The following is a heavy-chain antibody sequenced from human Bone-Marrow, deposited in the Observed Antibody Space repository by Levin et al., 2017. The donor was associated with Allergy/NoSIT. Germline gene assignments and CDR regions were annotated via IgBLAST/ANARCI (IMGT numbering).Heavy chain of an antibody. V-gene: IGHV3-30*18. CDR2: LSYDGSDE. D-gene: IGHD1-1*01. J-gene: IGHJ2*01. Sequence: GESLKISCAASGFTFRNHGMHWVRQCPGKGLEWVAGLSYDGSDESYADSVKGRFTISRDNSKNTLYVQMNRLRVEDTAMYYCAKGFAYTSGWYGDLWGRGSQVTVTS. CDR1: GFTFRNHG. CDR3: AKGFAYTSGWYGDL.